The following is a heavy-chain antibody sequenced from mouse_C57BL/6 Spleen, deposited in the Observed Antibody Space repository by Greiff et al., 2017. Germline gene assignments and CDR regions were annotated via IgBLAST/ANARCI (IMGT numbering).Heavy chain of an antibody. CDR2: IHPTSGST. D-gene: IGHD1-1*01. CDR1: GYTFTSYW. V-gene: IGHV1-64*01. Sequence: QVQLQQPGAELVKPGASVKLSCKASGYTFTSYWMHWVKQRPGQGLEWIGMIHPTSGSTNYNEKFKSKATLTVDKSSSTAYMQLSSLTSEDSAVYYCARSNYYGSSYSCAYWGQGTLVTVAA. CDR3: ARSNYYGSSYSCAY. J-gene: IGHJ3*01.